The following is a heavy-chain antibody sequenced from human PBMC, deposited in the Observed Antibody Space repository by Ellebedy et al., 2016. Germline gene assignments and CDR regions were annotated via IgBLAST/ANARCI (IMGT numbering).Heavy chain of an antibody. J-gene: IGHJ4*02. Sequence: SETLSLXCAVYGGSFSGYYWSWIRQPPGKGLEWIGEINHSGSTNYNPSLKSRVTISVDTSKNQFSLKLSSVTAADTAVYYCARRPPPLAAAGSGCDYWGQGTLVTVSS. CDR3: ARRPPPLAAAGSGCDY. CDR1: GGSFSGYY. V-gene: IGHV4-34*01. CDR2: INHSGST. D-gene: IGHD6-13*01.